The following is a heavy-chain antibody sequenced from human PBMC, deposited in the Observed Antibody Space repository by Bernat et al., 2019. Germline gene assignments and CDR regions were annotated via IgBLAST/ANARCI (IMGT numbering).Heavy chain of an antibody. J-gene: IGHJ4*02. CDR1: GFTFSGHY. CDR3: VRVALLGAYEGRPFDY. V-gene: IGHV3-72*01. D-gene: IGHD5-12*01. Sequence: EVQLVESGGGLVQPGGSLRLSCGASGFTFSGHYMDWVRQAPGKGLEWVGRIRNKANSYITGYAASVKGRFIITRDYSKNSLYLQMNSLKTEDTAVYFCVRVALLGAYEGRPFDYWGQGTLVTVSS. CDR2: IRNKANSYIT.